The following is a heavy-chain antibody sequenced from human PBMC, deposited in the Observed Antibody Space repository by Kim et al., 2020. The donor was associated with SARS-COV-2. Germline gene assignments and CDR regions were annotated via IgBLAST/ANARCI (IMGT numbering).Heavy chain of an antibody. Sequence: GGSLRLSCAASGFTFSSYGMHWVRQAPGKGLEWVAVISYDGSNKYYADSVKGRFTISRDNSKNTLYLQMNSLRAEDTAVYYCAKDCERYCSSTSWGQGTLVTVSS. CDR1: GFTFSSYG. D-gene: IGHD2-2*01. V-gene: IGHV3-30*18. CDR2: ISYDGSNK. J-gene: IGHJ4*02. CDR3: AKDCERYCSSTS.